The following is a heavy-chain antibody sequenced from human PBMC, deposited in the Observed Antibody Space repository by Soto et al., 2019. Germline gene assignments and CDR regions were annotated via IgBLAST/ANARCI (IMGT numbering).Heavy chain of an antibody. Sequence: SETLSLTCTVSGGSINTFYWSWVRQPAGKGLEWLGRIFSSGSTSFNPSLESRVAMSVDTSKNHFSLNLSSVTAADMAVYYCAREGSYSAYNFAHGIQLWSFDFWGQGALVTVSS. CDR1: GGSINTFY. CDR2: IFSSGST. D-gene: IGHD5-12*01. J-gene: IGHJ4*02. V-gene: IGHV4-4*07. CDR3: AREGSYSAYNFAHGIQLWSFDF.